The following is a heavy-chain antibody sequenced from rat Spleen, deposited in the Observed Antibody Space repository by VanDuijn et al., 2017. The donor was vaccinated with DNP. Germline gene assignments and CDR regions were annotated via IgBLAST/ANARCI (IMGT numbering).Heavy chain of an antibody. J-gene: IGHJ2*01. CDR2: ISTGGGTT. CDR3: TRQLGLDY. D-gene: IGHD4-6*01. Sequence: EVQLVESGGGLVQPGRSLKLSCAASGFTFSKDYMAWVRQAPTKGLELVAYISTGGGTTYYRDSVKGRFTVSRDTAKNTLYLQMDSLRSEDTATYYCTRQLGLDYWGQGVMVTVSS. V-gene: IGHV5-25*01. CDR1: GFTFSKDY.